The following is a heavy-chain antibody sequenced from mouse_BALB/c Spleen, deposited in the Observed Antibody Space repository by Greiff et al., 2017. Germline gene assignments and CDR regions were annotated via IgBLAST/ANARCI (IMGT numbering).Heavy chain of an antibody. CDR1: GFTFSSYW. CDR3: TIYYDYDGYAMDY. CDR2: IRLKSDNYAT. J-gene: IGHJ4*01. V-gene: IGHV6-6*02. D-gene: IGHD2-4*01. Sequence: EVQGVESGGGLVQPGGSMKLSCVASGFTFSSYWMSWVRQSPEKGLEWVAEIRLKSDNYATHYAESVKGKFTISRDDSKSRLYLQMNSLRAEDTGIYYCTIYYDYDGYAMDYWGQGTSVTVSS.